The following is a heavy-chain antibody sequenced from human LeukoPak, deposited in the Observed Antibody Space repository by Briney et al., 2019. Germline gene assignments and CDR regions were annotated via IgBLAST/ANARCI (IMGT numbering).Heavy chain of an antibody. J-gene: IGHJ6*03. CDR2: IYYSGST. CDR1: GGSISSGSYY. D-gene: IGHD5-12*01. Sequence: PSQTLSLTCTVSGGSISSGSYYWSWIRQPAGKGLEWIGYIYYSGSTNYNPSLKSRVTISVDTSKNQFSLKLSSVTAADTAVYYCARVYSGYDLAPTTKKQNYYYYMDVWGKGTTVTVSS. V-gene: IGHV4-61*10. CDR3: ARVYSGYDLAPTTKKQNYYYYMDV.